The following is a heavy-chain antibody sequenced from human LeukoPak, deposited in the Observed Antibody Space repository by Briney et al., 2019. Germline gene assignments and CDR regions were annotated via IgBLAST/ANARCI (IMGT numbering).Heavy chain of an antibody. CDR2: INHSGST. D-gene: IGHD1-26*01. J-gene: IGHJ6*03. CDR3: ARQNGGSWNYYYYMDV. V-gene: IGHV4-34*01. Sequence: PSETLSLTCAVYGGSFSGYYWSWIRQPPGKRLEWIGEINHSGSTNYNPSLKSRVTISVDTSKNQFSLKLSSVTAADTAVYYCARQNGGSWNYYYYMDVWGKGTTVTVSS. CDR1: GGSFSGYY.